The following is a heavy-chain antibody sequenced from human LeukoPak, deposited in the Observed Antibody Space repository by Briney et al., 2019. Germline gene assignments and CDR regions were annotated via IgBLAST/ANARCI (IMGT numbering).Heavy chain of an antibody. J-gene: IGHJ4*02. Sequence: SVTVSCKSSVYTFNSYAISWVRQATGQGLEWMGGIIPNCGTTNYAQKFQGRVTITGDDSTSTAYMELSSLRSEDTAVYNCMRDWGRYYDSSGYFGYWGQGTLVTVSS. D-gene: IGHD3-22*01. CDR2: IIPNCGTT. CDR1: VYTFNSYA. CDR3: MRDWGRYYDSSGYFGY. V-gene: IGHV1-69*13.